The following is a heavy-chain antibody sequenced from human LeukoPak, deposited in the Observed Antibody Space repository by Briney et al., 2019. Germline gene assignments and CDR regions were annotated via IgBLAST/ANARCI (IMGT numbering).Heavy chain of an antibody. CDR2: ITWNGGNT. CDR1: GFTFSTYA. J-gene: IGHJ4*02. V-gene: IGHV3-20*04. CDR3: ARDRFRVPIDH. Sequence: PGGSLRLSCAASGFTFSTYAMSWVRQAPGKGLEWVSGITWNGGNTDYADSVKGRFTISRDNAKNFLYLQMNSLRAEDTALYYCARDRFRVPIDHWGQGTLVTVSS. D-gene: IGHD5/OR15-5a*01.